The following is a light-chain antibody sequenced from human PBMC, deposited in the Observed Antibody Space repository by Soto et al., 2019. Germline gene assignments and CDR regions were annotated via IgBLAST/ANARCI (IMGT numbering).Light chain of an antibody. CDR2: KAS. V-gene: IGKV1-5*03. J-gene: IGKJ2*01. Sequence: DIQTTQSPSTLSASVGYHVRVTSAASQSISGWLAWYQQKPGKAPKLLIYKASSLESGVPSRFSGSGSGTEFTLTISSLQTDDFATYSCKQYDTDFRTFGKGPKVDIK. CDR3: KQYDTDFRT. CDR1: QSISGW.